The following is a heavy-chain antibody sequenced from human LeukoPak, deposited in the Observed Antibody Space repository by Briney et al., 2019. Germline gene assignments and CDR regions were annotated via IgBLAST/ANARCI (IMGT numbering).Heavy chain of an antibody. J-gene: IGHJ4*02. CDR1: GGSINTFY. CDR2: ISYGVST. CDR3: ASTARWLFFDS. V-gene: IGHV4-59*01. D-gene: IGHD3-22*01. Sequence: PSETLSLTCTVSGGSINTFYWSWFRQSPGKGLEWIGFISYGVSTNYDPSLKSRVTILLDTPKNQVSLKLSSVTAADTAVYYCASTARWLFFDSWGPGILVTVSS.